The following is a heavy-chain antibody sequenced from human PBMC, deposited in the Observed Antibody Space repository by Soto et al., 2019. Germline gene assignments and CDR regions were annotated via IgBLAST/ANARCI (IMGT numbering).Heavy chain of an antibody. J-gene: IGHJ6*02. D-gene: IGHD2-15*01. Sequence: PGGSLRLSCAASGFTFSSYAMSWVRRAPGKGLEWVSAISGSGGSTYYADSVKGRFTISRDNSKNTLYLQMNSLRAEDTAVYYCATDRSVAATENYYYGMDVWGQGTTVTVSS. CDR3: ATDRSVAATENYYYGMDV. CDR2: ISGSGGST. CDR1: GFTFSSYA. V-gene: IGHV3-23*01.